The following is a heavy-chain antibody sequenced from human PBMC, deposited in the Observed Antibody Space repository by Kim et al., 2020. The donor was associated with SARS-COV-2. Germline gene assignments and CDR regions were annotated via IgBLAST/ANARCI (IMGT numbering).Heavy chain of an antibody. J-gene: IGHJ4*02. D-gene: IGHD6-19*01. CDR2: ISGSGGST. CDR3: AKDEQWLVGGGLLGY. CDR1: GFTFSSYA. V-gene: IGHV3-23*01. Sequence: GGSLRLSCAASGFTFSSYAMSWVRQAPGKGLEWVSAISGSGGSTYYADSVKGRFTISRDNSKNTLYLQMNSLRAEDTAVYYCAKDEQWLVGGGLLGYWGQGTLVTVSS.